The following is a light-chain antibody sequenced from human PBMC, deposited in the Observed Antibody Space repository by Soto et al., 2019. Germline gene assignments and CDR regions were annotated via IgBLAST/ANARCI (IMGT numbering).Light chain of an antibody. J-gene: IGKJ1*01. CDR3: QQSYSTPPWT. Sequence: DIPMTQSPSSLSASVGDRVTITCRASQSISSYLNWYQQKPGKAPKLLIYAASSLQSGVPSRFSGSGSGTDFTLTISSLQTEDFATYYCQQSYSTPPWTFGQGTKVDIK. CDR1: QSISSY. CDR2: AAS. V-gene: IGKV1-39*01.